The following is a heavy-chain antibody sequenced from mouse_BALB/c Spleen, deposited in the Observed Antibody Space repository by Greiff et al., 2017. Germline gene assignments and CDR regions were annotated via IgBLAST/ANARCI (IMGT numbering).Heavy chain of an antibody. V-gene: IGHV3-6*02. CDR2: ISYDGSN. Sequence: EVQLVESGPGLVKPSQSLSLTCSVTGYSITSGYYWNWIRQFPGNKLEWMGYISYDGSNNYNPSLKNRISITRDTSKNQFFLKLNSVTTEDTATYYCARSSSLYAMDYWGQGTSVTVSS. D-gene: IGHD1-1*01. CDR1: GYSITSGYY. CDR3: ARSSSLYAMDY. J-gene: IGHJ4*01.